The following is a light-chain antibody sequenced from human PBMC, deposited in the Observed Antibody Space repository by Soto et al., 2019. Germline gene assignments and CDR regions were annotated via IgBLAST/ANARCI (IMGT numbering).Light chain of an antibody. CDR2: EGS. CDR3: SSFKGTNSFV. J-gene: IGLJ1*01. Sequence: QSALTQPASVSGSPGQSITISCTGTSSDVGSYNLVSWYQQHPGKAPNLMIYEGSERPSGISNRIFASKSGNTASLTVSGLQADDEANYYCSSFKGTNSFVFGTGTKLTVL. CDR1: SSDVGSYNL. V-gene: IGLV2-14*02.